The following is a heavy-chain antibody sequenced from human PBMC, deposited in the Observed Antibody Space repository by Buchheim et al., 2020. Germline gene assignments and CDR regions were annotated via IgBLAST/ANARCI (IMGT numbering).Heavy chain of an antibody. D-gene: IGHD3-3*01. CDR2: ISYDGSNK. CDR3: ARDRGHLLEWLLFA. CDR1: GFTFSSYA. Sequence: QVQLVESGGGVVQPGRSLRLSCAASGFTFSSYAMHWVRQAPGKGLEWVAVISYDGSNKYYADSVKGRFTISRDNSKKTLYLQMNSLRAEDTAVYYCARDRGHLLEWLLFAWGQGTL. V-gene: IGHV3-30*04. J-gene: IGHJ5*02.